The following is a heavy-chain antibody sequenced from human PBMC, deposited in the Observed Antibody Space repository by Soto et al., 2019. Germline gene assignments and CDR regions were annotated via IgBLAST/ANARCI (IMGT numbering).Heavy chain of an antibody. D-gene: IGHD3-3*02. Sequence: EVQLVEAGGGLVQPGRSLRLSCAASGFTFDDYAMHWVRQAPGKGLEWVSGISWNSGSIGYADSVKGRFTISRDNSKNTLYLQMNCLIAEDTAVYYCARDRAALYYFDYWGQGTLVTVSS. V-gene: IGHV3-9*01. CDR2: ISWNSGSI. J-gene: IGHJ4*02. CDR3: ARDRAALYYFDY. CDR1: GFTFDDYA.